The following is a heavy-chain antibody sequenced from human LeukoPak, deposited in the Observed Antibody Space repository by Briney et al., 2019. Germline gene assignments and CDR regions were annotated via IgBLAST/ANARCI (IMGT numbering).Heavy chain of an antibody. J-gene: IGHJ4*02. Sequence: GGSLRLSCAASGFTFSSYAMNWVRQAPGRGLKWVSVFSGSGVTTYYADFVKGRFTISRDNSKNTLYLQMNSLRAEDTAVYYCAKDSTWGSFDYWGQGTPVTVSS. V-gene: IGHV3-23*01. CDR3: AKDSTWGSFDY. CDR2: FSGSGVTT. D-gene: IGHD3-16*01. CDR1: GFTFSSYA.